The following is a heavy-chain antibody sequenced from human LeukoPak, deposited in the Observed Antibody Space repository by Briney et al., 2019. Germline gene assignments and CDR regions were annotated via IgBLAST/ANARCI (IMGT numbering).Heavy chain of an antibody. CDR2: IYYSGST. CDR3: ARQHRTGYSAYDDAFDI. Sequence: GSLRLSCAASGFTFSSYEMNWVRQPPGKGLEWIGSIYYSGSTYYNPSLKSRVTISVDTSKNQFSLNLSSVTAADTAVYYCARQHRTGYSAYDDAFDIWGQGTMVTVSS. J-gene: IGHJ3*02. V-gene: IGHV4-59*05. D-gene: IGHD5-12*01. CDR1: GFTFSSYE.